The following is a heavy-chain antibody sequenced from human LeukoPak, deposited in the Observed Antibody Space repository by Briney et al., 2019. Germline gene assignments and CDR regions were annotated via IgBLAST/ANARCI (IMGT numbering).Heavy chain of an antibody. CDR1: GYTFTSYY. CDR2: INPSGGST. D-gene: IGHD4-23*01. J-gene: IGHJ4*02. CDR3: ARDDYGGNLDY. Sequence: GASVKVSCKASGYTFTSYYMHWVRQAPGQGLEWMGIINPSGGSTSYAQKFQGRVTMTRDTSTSTVDMELSSLRSEDTAVYYCARDDYGGNLDYWGQGTLVTVSS. V-gene: IGHV1-46*01.